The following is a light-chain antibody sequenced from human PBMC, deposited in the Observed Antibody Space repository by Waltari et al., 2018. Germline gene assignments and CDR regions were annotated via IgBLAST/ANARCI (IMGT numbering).Light chain of an antibody. CDR1: KSVSNY. CDR2: GVS. V-gene: IGKV1-39*01. J-gene: IGKJ3*01. CDR3: QQSYSTLMYT. Sequence: IQMPHSPSSLSASLRDRVTIPCRASKSVSNYLSWYQQKPGKAPKLLIDGVSNLQSGVPSRFSASGSGTDFTLTISSLQPEDFAIYYCQQSYSTLMYTFGPGTRVDVK.